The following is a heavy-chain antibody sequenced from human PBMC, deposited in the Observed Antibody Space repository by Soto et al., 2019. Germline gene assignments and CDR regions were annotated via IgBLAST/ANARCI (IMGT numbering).Heavy chain of an antibody. D-gene: IGHD3-22*01. CDR1: GYSFTSYW. CDR2: IDPSDSYT. Sequence: GESLKISCKGSGYSFTSYWISWVRQMPGKGLEWMGRIDPSDSYTNYSPSFQGHVTISADKSISTAYLQWSSLKASDTAMYYCARPYYYDSSGYPITENAFDTWGQGTMVTVSS. J-gene: IGHJ3*02. V-gene: IGHV5-10-1*01. CDR3: ARPYYYDSSGYPITENAFDT.